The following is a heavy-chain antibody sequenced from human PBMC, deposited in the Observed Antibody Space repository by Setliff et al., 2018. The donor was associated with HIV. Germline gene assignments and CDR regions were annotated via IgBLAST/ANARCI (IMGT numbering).Heavy chain of an antibody. J-gene: IGHJ3*01. CDR1: GGSVGSSSYY. CDR3: ARDDSIVLVPAIMRGDGFDF. D-gene: IGHD2-2*01. CDR2: IYYTGNT. V-gene: IGHV4-39*07. Sequence: SETLSLTCTVSGGSVGSSSYYWAWIRQPPGKGLEWIGSIYYTGNTKYSPSLESRVTFSIDTSENQFSLRLASVTAADTAIYYCARDDSIVLVPAIMRGDGFDFWGQGRMVTVSS.